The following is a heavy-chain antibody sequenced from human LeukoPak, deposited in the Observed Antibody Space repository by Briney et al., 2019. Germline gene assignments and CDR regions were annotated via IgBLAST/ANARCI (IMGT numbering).Heavy chain of an antibody. Sequence: SETLSLTCTVSGGSIRGYYWSWIRQPPGKGLEWIGYIYYSGSTNYNPSLKSRVTISVDTSKNQFSLKLSSVTAADTAVYYCARAMVRGKGYFDYWGQGTLVTVSS. J-gene: IGHJ4*02. D-gene: IGHD3-10*01. CDR1: GGSIRGYY. CDR3: ARAMVRGKGYFDY. V-gene: IGHV4-59*08. CDR2: IYYSGST.